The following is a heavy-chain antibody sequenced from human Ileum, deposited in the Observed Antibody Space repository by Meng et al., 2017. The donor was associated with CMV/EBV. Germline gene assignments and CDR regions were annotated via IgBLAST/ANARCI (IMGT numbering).Heavy chain of an antibody. CDR2: VRSDGSNK. J-gene: IGHJ4*02. CDR1: GLTFSSYG. Sequence: VQLLESGGGVVQPGGSLSLSCAVSGLTFSSYGMHWVRQAPGKGLEWVAFVRSDGSNKYYADSVKGRFTISRDNSENTLFLQMNSLRADDTAVYYCSSLGDYWGQGTLVTVSS. V-gene: IGHV3-30*02. D-gene: IGHD3-16*01. CDR3: SSLGDY.